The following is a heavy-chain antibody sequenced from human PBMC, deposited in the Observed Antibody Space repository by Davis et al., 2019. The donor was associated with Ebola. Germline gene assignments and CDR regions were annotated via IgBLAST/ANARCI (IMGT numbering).Heavy chain of an antibody. CDR3: ATDKWGPAL. J-gene: IGHJ4*02. CDR2: MNGRGSLK. Sequence: PGGSLRLSCVVSGFNFDDSWMTWVRQAPGKGLEWVANMNGRGSLKNYVDSVKGRFTISSDNAKKSLYLEMNSLRGEDTAIYYCATDKWGPALWGQGTLVTVSS. V-gene: IGHV3-7*01. CDR1: GFNFDDSW. D-gene: IGHD7-27*01.